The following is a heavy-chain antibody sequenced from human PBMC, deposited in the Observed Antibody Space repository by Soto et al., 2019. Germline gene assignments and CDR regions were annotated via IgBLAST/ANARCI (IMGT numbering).Heavy chain of an antibody. J-gene: IGHJ5*02. V-gene: IGHV3-74*01. Sequence: PGGSLRLSCAAFGFTFNTYPMHWVRQAPGKGLVWASRINSDGSTTTYADSVKGRFTISRDNAKNTLYLQMNSLRSEDTAVYYCTGGSGFDPWGQGTLVTVSS. CDR3: TGGSGFDP. CDR1: GFTFNTYP. CDR2: INSDGSTT.